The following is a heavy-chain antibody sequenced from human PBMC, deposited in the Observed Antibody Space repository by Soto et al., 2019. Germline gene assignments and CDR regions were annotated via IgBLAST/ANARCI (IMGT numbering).Heavy chain of an antibody. J-gene: IGHJ4*02. D-gene: IGHD5-18*01. V-gene: IGHV3-21*01. CDR2: ISSSSGYI. CDR1: GFTFSSYS. CDR3: AREGHRGYAPTYFYY. Sequence: PGGSLRLSCAAYGFTFSSYSMNWVRQAPGKGLEWVSSISSSSGYIYYADSVKGRFTISRDNAKNSLYLQMNSLRAEDTAVYYCAREGHRGYAPTYFYYWGQGT.